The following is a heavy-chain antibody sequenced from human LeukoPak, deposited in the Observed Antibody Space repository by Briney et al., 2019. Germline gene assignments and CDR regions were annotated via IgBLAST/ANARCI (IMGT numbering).Heavy chain of an antibody. J-gene: IGHJ4*02. CDR3: AGRAQTTGWSFDY. CDR1: GGSISSYY. CDR2: IHTSGST. V-gene: IGHV4-4*07. Sequence: PSGTLSLTCIVSGGSISSYYWSWIRQPAGKGLEWIGQIHTSGSTNYNPSLKSRVAMSVDTSKNQFSLELSSVTAADTAVYYCAGRAQTTGWSFDYWGQGALVTASS. D-gene: IGHD6-19*01.